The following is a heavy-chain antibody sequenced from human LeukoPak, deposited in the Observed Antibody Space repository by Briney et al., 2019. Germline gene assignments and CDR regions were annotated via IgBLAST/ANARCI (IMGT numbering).Heavy chain of an antibody. CDR2: ISGSGGST. J-gene: IGHJ1*01. CDR3: AKVRTDYYDSSGHAEYFQH. CDR1: GFTFSSYA. D-gene: IGHD3-22*01. V-gene: IGHV3-23*01. Sequence: GGSLRLSCAASGFTFSSYAMSWVRQAPGKGLEWVSAISGSGGSTYYADSVKGRFTISRDNSKNTLYLQMNSLRAEDTAVYYCAKVRTDYYDSSGHAEYFQHWGQGTLVTISS.